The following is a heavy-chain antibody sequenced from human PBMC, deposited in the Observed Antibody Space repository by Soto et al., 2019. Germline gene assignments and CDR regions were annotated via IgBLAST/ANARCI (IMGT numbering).Heavy chain of an antibody. CDR3: ARKNYGDYPTDY. CDR2: IYWDDDK. V-gene: IGHV2-5*02. D-gene: IGHD4-17*01. J-gene: IGHJ4*02. CDR1: GFSLSTRGVG. Sequence: QITLKESGPTLVKPTQTLTLTCTFSGFSLSTRGVGVGWIRQPPGKALEWLAVIYWDDDKRYSPSLQSRLTITKDTSKNQVVLTMTNMDPVDTATHYCARKNYGDYPTDYWGQGTLVTVSS.